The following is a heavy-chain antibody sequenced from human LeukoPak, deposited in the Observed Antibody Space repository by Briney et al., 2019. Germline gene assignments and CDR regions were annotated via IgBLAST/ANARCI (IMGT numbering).Heavy chain of an antibody. V-gene: IGHV3-30-3*01. CDR3: ARDYLVKGRGYFDY. J-gene: IGHJ4*02. Sequence: PGGSLRLSCAASGFTFSSYAMHWVRQAPGKGLEWVAVISYDGSNKYYADSVKGRFTISRDNSKNTLYLQMNSLRAEDTAVYYCARDYLVKGRGYFDYWGQGTLVTVSS. CDR2: ISYDGSNK. CDR1: GFTFSSYA. D-gene: IGHD3-10*01.